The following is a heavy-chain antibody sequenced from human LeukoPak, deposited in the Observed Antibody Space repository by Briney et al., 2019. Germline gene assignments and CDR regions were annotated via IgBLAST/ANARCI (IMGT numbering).Heavy chain of an antibody. V-gene: IGHV4-39*07. CDR3: ASIPIKYPMPPDI. Sequence: PSETLSLTCTVSGGSISSSSYYWAWIRQPPGKGLEWSGSIHYSGSTYYNPSLQSRVTISIDTSKNQFSLKLSSVTAADTAVYYCASIPIKYPMPPDIWGQGTMVTVSS. D-gene: IGHD2-2*01. CDR1: GGSISSSSYY. CDR2: IHYSGST. J-gene: IGHJ3*02.